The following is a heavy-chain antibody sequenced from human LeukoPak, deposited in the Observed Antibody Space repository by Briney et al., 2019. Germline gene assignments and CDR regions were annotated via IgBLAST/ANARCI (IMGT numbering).Heavy chain of an antibody. CDR1: GYTFTGYY. V-gene: IGHV1-2*02. Sequence: APEKVSCKASGYTFTGYYMHWVRQAPGQGLEWMGWINPNSGGTNYAQKFQGRVTMTRDTSISTAYMELSRLRSDDTAVYYCARSIAAAGTDYWGQGTLVTVSS. D-gene: IGHD6-13*01. CDR3: ARSIAAAGTDY. CDR2: INPNSGGT. J-gene: IGHJ4*02.